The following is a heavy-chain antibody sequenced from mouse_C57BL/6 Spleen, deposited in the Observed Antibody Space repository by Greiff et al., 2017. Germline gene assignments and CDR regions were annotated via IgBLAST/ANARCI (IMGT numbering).Heavy chain of an antibody. Sequence: ESGPGLVKPSQSLSLTCSVTGYSITSGYYWNWIRQFPGNKLEWMGYISYDGSNNYNPSLKNRISITRDTSKNQFFLKLNSVTTEDTATYYCARRGGTPNWYFDVWGTGTTVTVSS. J-gene: IGHJ1*03. D-gene: IGHD4-1*01. CDR2: ISYDGSN. CDR3: ARRGGTPNWYFDV. V-gene: IGHV3-6*01. CDR1: GYSITSGYY.